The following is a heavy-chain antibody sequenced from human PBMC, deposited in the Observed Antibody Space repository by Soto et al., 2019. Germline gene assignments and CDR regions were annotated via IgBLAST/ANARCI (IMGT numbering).Heavy chain of an antibody. Sequence: EVQLVESGGGLVKPGGSLRLSCAASGFTFSAYGMNWVRQAPGKGLEWVAYISSSSSYMYYADSVKGRFTVSRDNAQKSLYLEMNSLRADDTAVHYCARDFPRLLPHLTSGYFQHWGQGTLVTVSS. J-gene: IGHJ1*01. CDR2: ISSSSSYM. CDR1: GFTFSAYG. CDR3: ARDFPRLLPHLTSGYFQH. V-gene: IGHV3-21*02.